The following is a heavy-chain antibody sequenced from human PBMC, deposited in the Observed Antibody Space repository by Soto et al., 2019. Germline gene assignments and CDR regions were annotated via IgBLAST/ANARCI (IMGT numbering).Heavy chain of an antibody. D-gene: IGHD6-13*01. J-gene: IGHJ4*02. Sequence: GSVKGSSKVSGYTLTELSMHWVRQAPGKGLEWIGGFDPEDGETIYAQKFQGRVTMTEYTSTDTAYMELSSLRSEDTAVYYCAAEIAAAGYFDYWGQGTMVTVSS. V-gene: IGHV1-24*01. CDR3: AAEIAAAGYFDY. CDR2: FDPEDGET. CDR1: GYTLTELS.